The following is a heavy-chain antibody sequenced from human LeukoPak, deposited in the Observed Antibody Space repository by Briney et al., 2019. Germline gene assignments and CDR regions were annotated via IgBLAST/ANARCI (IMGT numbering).Heavy chain of an antibody. V-gene: IGHV1-69*13. CDR3: ASLSAHESSSYDGY. CDR2: IIPIFGTA. D-gene: IGHD5-12*01. J-gene: IGHJ4*02. Sequence: SVKASCKASGGTFSSYAISWVRQAPGQGLEWMGGIIPIFGTANYAQKFQGRVTITADESTSTAYMELSSLRSEDTAVYYCASLSAHESSSYDGYWGQGTLVTVSS. CDR1: GGTFSSYA.